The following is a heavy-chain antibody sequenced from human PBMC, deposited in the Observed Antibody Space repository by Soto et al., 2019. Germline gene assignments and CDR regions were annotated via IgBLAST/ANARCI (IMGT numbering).Heavy chain of an antibody. CDR1: GGSFNRHT. Sequence: QVQLVQSGAEVRKPGSSVRVSCKASGGSFNRHTISWVRQAPGQGLEWMGGIIPIFGTANHAQKFQGRVTIIADESTSTVYMELSSLRSDDTAIYYCAKVAAAGSVPYYYYYYGMDVWGQGTTVTVSS. V-gene: IGHV1-69*01. D-gene: IGHD6-13*01. CDR3: AKVAAAGSVPYYYYYYGMDV. CDR2: IIPIFGTA. J-gene: IGHJ6*02.